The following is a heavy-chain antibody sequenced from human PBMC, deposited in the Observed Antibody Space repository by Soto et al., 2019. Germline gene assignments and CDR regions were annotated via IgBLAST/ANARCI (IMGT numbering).Heavy chain of an antibody. V-gene: IGHV1-18*01. J-gene: IGHJ4*02. CDR1: CRSSTHSG. CDR3: AAVGMNRGRFYV. D-gene: IGHD3-16*01. Sequence: ASVKLFCKASCRSSTHSGIRWVRRAPGTGPEWIGWININRGDVNHAPNFQGRVTLTTGTSTTTAYMELRSLRLADTVVYFCAAVGMNRGRFYVGGQRSLVTVSS. CDR2: ININRGDV.